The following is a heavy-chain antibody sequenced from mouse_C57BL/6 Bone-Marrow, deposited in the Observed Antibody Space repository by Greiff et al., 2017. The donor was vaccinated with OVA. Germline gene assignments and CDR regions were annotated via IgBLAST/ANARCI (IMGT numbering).Heavy chain of an antibody. D-gene: IGHD2-3*01. J-gene: IGHJ1*03. Sequence: VQLQQSGPELVKPGASVKISCKASGYAFSSSWMNWVKQRPGKGLEWIGRLYPGDGDTTYNGKFKGKATLTADKSSSTAYMQLSSLTSEASAVYFCARTGWLLRYFDVWGTGTTVTVSA. CDR2: LYPGDGDT. V-gene: IGHV1-82*01. CDR1: GYAFSSSW. CDR3: ARTGWLLRYFDV.